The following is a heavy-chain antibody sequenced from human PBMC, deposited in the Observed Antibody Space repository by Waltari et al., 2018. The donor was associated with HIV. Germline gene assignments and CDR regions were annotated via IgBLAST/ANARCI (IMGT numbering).Heavy chain of an antibody. CDR3: ARGLSLGDRYRIDYFHY. D-gene: IGHD4-17*01. CDR2: INSDGSNT. CDR1: GFTFSRYW. Sequence: EVQLVESGGGLVQPGGSLSLSCEASGFTFSRYWMHWVRQAPGKGLVWVSRINSDGSNTDYADSVSGRITISRDNAKNTLYLEMNSLRAEDTAVYYCARGLSLGDRYRIDYFHYWGQGALVTVSS. J-gene: IGHJ4*02. V-gene: IGHV3-74*01.